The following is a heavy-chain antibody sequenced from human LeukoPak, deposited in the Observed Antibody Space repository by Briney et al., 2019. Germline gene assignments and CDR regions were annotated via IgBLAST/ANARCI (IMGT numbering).Heavy chain of an antibody. Sequence: GGSLRLSCAASGFTFSSYSMNWVRQAPGKGLEWVAFIRYDGSNKYYADSVKGRFTISRDNSKNTLYLHVNSLRPEDTAVYYCAKGSGYKAQYYYYYMDVWGKGTTVTISS. CDR3: AKGSGYKAQYYYYYMDV. V-gene: IGHV3-30*02. CDR1: GFTFSSYS. D-gene: IGHD5-12*01. CDR2: IRYDGSNK. J-gene: IGHJ6*03.